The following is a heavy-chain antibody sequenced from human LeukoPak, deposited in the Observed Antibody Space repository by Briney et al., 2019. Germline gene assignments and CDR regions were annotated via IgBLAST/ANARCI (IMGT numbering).Heavy chain of an antibody. CDR1: GFTFSNYW. V-gene: IGHV3-7*05. Sequence: GGSLRLSCTASGFTFSNYWMSWVRQTPEKGLEWVANIKQDGSETVYVDSVKGRFTISRDNAQTSLYLQMNSLRAEDTAIYYCARDPYSSSWSYGMDVWGQGTAVTVSS. D-gene: IGHD6-13*01. CDR2: IKQDGSET. CDR3: ARDPYSSSWSYGMDV. J-gene: IGHJ6*02.